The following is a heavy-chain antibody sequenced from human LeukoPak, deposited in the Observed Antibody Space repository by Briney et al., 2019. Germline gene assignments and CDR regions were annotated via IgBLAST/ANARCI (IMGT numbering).Heavy chain of an antibody. CDR3: GNHFPHFDY. Sequence: GRSLRLSCAASGSTFSSYGMHWVRQAPGKGLEWVAVISYDGSDKYYADSVKGRFTISRDNSKNTLYLQMNSLRAEDTAVYYCGNHFPHFDYWGQGTLVTVSS. V-gene: IGHV3-30*18. D-gene: IGHD3-3*02. CDR2: ISYDGSDK. J-gene: IGHJ4*02. CDR1: GSTFSSYG.